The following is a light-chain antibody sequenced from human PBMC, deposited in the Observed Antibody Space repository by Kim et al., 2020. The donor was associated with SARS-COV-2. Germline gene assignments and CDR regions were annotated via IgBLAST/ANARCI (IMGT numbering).Light chain of an antibody. CDR1: SSNIESYY. J-gene: IGLJ2*01. V-gene: IGLV1-47*01. CDR2: RNT. CDR3: SAWDDSLSGAL. Sequence: GQGVTIACSGNSSNIESYYVYWYQQLPGTAPRLLIYRNTQRPSGVPDRFSGSKSGTSASLAIGGLRSEDEADYYCSAWDDSLSGALFGGGTQLTVL.